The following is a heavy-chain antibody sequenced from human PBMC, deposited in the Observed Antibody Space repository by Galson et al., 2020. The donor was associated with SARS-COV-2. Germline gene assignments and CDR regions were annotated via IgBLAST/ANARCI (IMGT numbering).Heavy chain of an antibody. CDR3: ARDNTMVRGVPFDY. V-gene: IGHV4-31*03. J-gene: IGHJ4*02. CDR1: GGSISSGGYY. Sequence: SETLSLTCTVSGGSISSGGYYWSWIRQHPGKGLEWIGYIYYSGSTYYNPSLKSRVTISVDTSKNQFSLKLSSVTAADTAVYYCARDNTMVRGVPFDYWGQGTLVTVSS. D-gene: IGHD3-10*01. CDR2: IYYSGST.